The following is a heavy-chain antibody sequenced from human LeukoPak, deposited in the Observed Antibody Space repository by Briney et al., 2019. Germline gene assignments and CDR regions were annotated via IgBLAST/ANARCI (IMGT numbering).Heavy chain of an antibody. V-gene: IGHV4-59*01. D-gene: IGHD3-3*01. CDR2: IYYTGST. CDR1: GGSISTYY. J-gene: IGHJ4*02. Sequence: SETLSLTCTLSGGSISTYYWSWVRQPPGKGLEWIGYIYYTGSTDYNPSLKSRVTISVDTSKNQFSLKLSSVTAADTAVYYCVRSGDFWSGYYGYWGQGTLVTVSS. CDR3: VRSGDFWSGYYGY.